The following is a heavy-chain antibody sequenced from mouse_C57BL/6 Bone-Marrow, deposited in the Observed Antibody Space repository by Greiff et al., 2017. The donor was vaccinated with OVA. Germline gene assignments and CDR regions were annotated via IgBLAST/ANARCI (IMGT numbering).Heavy chain of an antibody. Sequence: QVQLKESGPELVKPGASVKISCKASGYSFTSYYIHWVKQRPGQGLEWIGWIYPGSGNTKYNEKFKGKATLTADTSSSTAYMQLSSLTSEDSAVYYCAISYGRYAMDYWGQGTSVTVSS. CDR1: GYSFTSYY. CDR3: AISYGRYAMDY. V-gene: IGHV1-66*01. J-gene: IGHJ4*01. D-gene: IGHD2-1*01. CDR2: IYPGSGNT.